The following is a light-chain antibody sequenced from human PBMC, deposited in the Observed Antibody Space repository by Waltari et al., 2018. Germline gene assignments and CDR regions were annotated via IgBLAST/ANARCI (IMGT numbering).Light chain of an antibody. V-gene: IGKV1-39*01. CDR3: QQSYRTPLT. Sequence: DIQMTQSPSSLSASVGDRVTITCRASQSISSFLNWYQQKPGKAPKLLIYAATSLHSGVPSRFSGSGSGTDFTLTISSLHPEDFATYYCQQSYRTPLTFGGGTKVDIK. CDR2: AAT. J-gene: IGKJ4*01. CDR1: QSISSF.